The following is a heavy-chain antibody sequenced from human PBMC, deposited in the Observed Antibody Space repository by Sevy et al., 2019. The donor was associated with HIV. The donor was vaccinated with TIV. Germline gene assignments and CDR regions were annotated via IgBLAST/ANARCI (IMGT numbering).Heavy chain of an antibody. CDR3: ARVPVAASDYYFDY. D-gene: IGHD2-15*01. V-gene: IGHV3-11*01. CDR1: GFSFSDYY. J-gene: IGHJ4*02. CDR2: ISSGGRII. Sequence: GGSLRRSCATSGFSFSDYYMRWIRQAPGKGLEWISYISSGGRIIYYANSVKGRFTISRDNTNNLLYLRMNSLSAEDTAVYYCARVPVAASDYYFDYWGQGTLVTVSS.